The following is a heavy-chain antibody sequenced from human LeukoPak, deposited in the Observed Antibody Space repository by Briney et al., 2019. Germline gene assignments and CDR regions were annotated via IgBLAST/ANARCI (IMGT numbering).Heavy chain of an antibody. D-gene: IGHD4-23*01. V-gene: IGHV3-74*01. CDR1: GFTFSSYW. Sequence: PGGSLRLSCAASGFTFSSYWMNWVRQAPGKGLVWVSRIASDGSSITYADSVKGRFSISRDNAKNTPYLQMNSLRVEDTAVYYCARGRPHGNDYWGQGTLVTVSS. J-gene: IGHJ4*02. CDR3: ARGRPHGNDY. CDR2: IASDGSSI.